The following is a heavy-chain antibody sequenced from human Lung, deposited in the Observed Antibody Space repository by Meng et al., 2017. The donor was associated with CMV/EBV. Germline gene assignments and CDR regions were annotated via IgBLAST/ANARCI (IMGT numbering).Heavy chain of an antibody. CDR1: GGSINNYY. CDR2: IYYSGST. D-gene: IGHD2-2*01. Sequence: GSLRLXCTVSGGSINNYYWSWIRQPPGKGLEWIGYIYYSGSTNYNPSLKSRVTISVDTSKNQFSLKLSSVTAADTAVYFCARIYCSSTSCYNDYWGQG. CDR3: ARIYCSSTSCYNDY. V-gene: IGHV4-59*01. J-gene: IGHJ4*02.